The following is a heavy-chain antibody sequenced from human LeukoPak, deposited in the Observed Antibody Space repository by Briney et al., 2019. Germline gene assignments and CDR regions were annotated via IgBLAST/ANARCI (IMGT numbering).Heavy chain of an antibody. CDR3: ARGGGYTAYYFDY. J-gene: IGHJ4*02. Sequence: PGGSLRLSCSASGFTFSSYAMHWVRQAPGKGLEYASAISSNGGSTYYADSVKGRFTISRDNSKNTLYLQMSSLRAEDTAVYYCARGGGYTAYYFDYWGQGTLVTVSS. CDR1: GFTFSSYA. D-gene: IGHD5-24*01. V-gene: IGHV3-64D*06. CDR2: ISSNGGST.